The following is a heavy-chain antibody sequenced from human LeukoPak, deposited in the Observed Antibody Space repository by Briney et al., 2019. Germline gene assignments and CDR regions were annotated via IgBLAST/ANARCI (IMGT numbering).Heavy chain of an antibody. CDR2: INPNSGGT. J-gene: IGHJ4*02. CDR1: GYTFTGYY. Sequence: ASVKVSCKASGYTFTGYYMHWVRQAPGQGLEGMGWINPNSGGTNYAQKFQGRVTMTRDTSISTAYMELSRLRSDDTAVYYCAEGLGYCSSTSCYSFDYWGQGTLVTVSS. D-gene: IGHD2-2*01. V-gene: IGHV1-2*02. CDR3: AEGLGYCSSTSCYSFDY.